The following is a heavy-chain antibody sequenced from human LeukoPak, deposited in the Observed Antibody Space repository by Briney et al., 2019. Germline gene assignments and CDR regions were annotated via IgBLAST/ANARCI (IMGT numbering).Heavy chain of an antibody. Sequence: GGSLRLSCAASGFTFSSYAMHWVRQAPGKGLEYVSAISSNGGSTYHANSVKGGFTISRDNSKNTLYLQMGSLRAEDMAIYYCASSPTVTTGMDVWGQGTTVTVSS. CDR3: ASSPTVTTGMDV. CDR2: ISSNGGST. D-gene: IGHD4-11*01. V-gene: IGHV3-64*01. J-gene: IGHJ6*02. CDR1: GFTFSSYA.